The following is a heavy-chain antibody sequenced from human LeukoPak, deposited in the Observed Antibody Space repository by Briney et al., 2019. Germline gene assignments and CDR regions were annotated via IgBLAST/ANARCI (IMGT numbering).Heavy chain of an antibody. CDR3: ARMTRDTAMVTYSGRFDP. CDR1: GGTFSSYA. D-gene: IGHD5-18*01. CDR2: IIPILGIA. Sequence: ASVKVSCKASGGTFSSYAISWVRQAPGQGLEWMGRIIPILGIANYAQKFQGRVTITADKSTSTAYMELSSLRSEDTAVYYCARMTRDTAMVTYSGRFDPWGQGTLVTVSS. V-gene: IGHV1-69*04. J-gene: IGHJ5*02.